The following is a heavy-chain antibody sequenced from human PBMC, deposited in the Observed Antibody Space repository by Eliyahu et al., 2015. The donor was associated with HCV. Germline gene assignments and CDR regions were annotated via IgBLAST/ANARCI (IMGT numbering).Heavy chain of an antibody. J-gene: IGHJ4*02. Sequence: EVQLLESGGGLVQPGGSLRLSCXASGFXFSDYAMNWVRQAPGKGLEWVSAITGGSTSTYYADSVKGRFTISRDNPENRLYMEMNSLRVEDTAIYYCARGRYVSGAYPDYWGQGTLVTVSS. CDR3: ARGRYVSGAYPDY. V-gene: IGHV3-23*01. D-gene: IGHD3-10*01. CDR1: GFXFSDYA. CDR2: ITGGSTST.